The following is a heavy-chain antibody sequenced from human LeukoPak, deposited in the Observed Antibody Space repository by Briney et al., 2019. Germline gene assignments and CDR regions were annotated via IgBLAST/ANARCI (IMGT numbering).Heavy chain of an antibody. Sequence: GGSLRLSCAASGFTVSSNYMSWVRQAPGKGLEWVSVIYSGGSTYYADSVKGRFTISRDNSKNTLYLQMNSLRAEDTAVYYCAREGYNFYYYYYYMDVWGKGTTVTVSS. CDR1: GFTVSSNY. CDR2: IYSGGST. J-gene: IGHJ6*03. V-gene: IGHV3-53*05. CDR3: AREGYNFYYYYYYMDV. D-gene: IGHD1-1*01.